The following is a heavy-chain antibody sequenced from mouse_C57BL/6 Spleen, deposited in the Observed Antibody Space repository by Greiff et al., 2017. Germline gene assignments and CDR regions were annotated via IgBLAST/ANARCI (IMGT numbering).Heavy chain of an antibody. CDR1: GFSLTSYG. J-gene: IGHJ3*01. D-gene: IGHD2-4*01. V-gene: IGHV2-2*01. CDR3: ARNNDDYAEKDSTVAY. Sequence: QVQLKESGPGLVQPSQCLSISCTASGFSLTSYGVHWVRQSPGKGLEWLGVIWRGGSTDNNAAFISKLSISKDNSKSQVFFKMNSLQADETAIYSCARNNDDYAEKDSTVAYWGQGTLVTVSA. CDR2: IWRGGST.